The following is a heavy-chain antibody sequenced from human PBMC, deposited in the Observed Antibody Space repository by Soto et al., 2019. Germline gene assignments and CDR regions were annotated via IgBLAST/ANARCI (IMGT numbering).Heavy chain of an antibody. CDR3: ARVPAEQWPRLLMRSGDAFDI. CDR2: ISSSNSYI. V-gene: IGHV3-21*01. CDR1: GFTFSSYS. D-gene: IGHD6-19*01. J-gene: IGHJ3*02. Sequence: PGGSLRLSCAASGFTFSSYSMNWVRQAPGKGLEWVSSISSSNSYIYYADSVKGRFTISRDNAKNSLYLQMNSLRAEDTAVYYCARVPAEQWPRLLMRSGDAFDIWGQGTMVTVSS.